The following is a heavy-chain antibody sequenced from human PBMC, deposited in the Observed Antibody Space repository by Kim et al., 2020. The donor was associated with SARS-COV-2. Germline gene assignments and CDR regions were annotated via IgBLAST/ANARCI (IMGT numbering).Heavy chain of an antibody. J-gene: IGHJ4*02. Sequence: AQKFQGRVTITADKSTSTAYMELSSLRSEDTAVYYCARLGCSGGSCYSGNWGQGTLVTVSS. D-gene: IGHD2-15*01. V-gene: IGHV1-69*02. CDR3: ARLGCSGGSCYSGN.